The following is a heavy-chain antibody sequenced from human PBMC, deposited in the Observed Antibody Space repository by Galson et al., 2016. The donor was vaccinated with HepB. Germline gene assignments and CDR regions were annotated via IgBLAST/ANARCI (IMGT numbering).Heavy chain of an antibody. J-gene: IGHJ4*02. CDR3: AKGAIVFDF. CDR1: GYSLSKIS. V-gene: IGHV1-24*01. Sequence: SVKVSCKVSGYSLSKISIDWIRQVPGTGLEWMGRFAHDESETIYAQNFQGRVTMTADTSTDTAYMELRSLRSDDTALYYCAKGAIVFDFWGQGTLVTVSS. CDR2: FAHDESET. D-gene: IGHD3-16*02.